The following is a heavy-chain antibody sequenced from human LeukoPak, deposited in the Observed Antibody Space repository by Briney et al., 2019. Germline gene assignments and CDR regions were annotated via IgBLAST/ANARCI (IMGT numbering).Heavy chain of an antibody. CDR2: INHSGST. D-gene: IGHD6-6*01. CDR3: ARRPRTLFASYGRAARHLWFDP. V-gene: IGHV4-34*01. J-gene: IGHJ5*02. CDR1: GGSFSGYY. Sequence: PSETLSLTCAVYGGSFSGYYWSRIRQPPGKGLEWIGEINHSGSTNYNPSLKSRVTISVDTSKNQFSLKLSSVTAADTAVYYCARRPRTLFASYGRAARHLWFDPWGQGTLVTVSS.